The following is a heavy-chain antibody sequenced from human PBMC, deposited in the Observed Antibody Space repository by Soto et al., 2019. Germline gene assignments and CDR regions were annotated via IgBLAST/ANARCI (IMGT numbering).Heavy chain of an antibody. J-gene: IGHJ4*02. CDR3: ARSGGGGDSSGYYSLFDY. CDR1: GGTFSSYA. D-gene: IGHD3-22*01. V-gene: IGHV1-69*01. Sequence: QVQLVQSGAEVKKPGSSVKVSCKASGGTFSSYAISWVRQAPGQGLEWMGGIIPIFGTANYAQKFQGRVTITADESTSTAYMELSRLRSEDTAVYYCARSGGGGDSSGYYSLFDYWGQGTLVTVSS. CDR2: IIPIFGTA.